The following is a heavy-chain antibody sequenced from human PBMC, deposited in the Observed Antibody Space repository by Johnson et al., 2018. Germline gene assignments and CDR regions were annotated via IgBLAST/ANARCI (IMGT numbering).Heavy chain of an antibody. CDR2: INHSGST. D-gene: IGHD4-17*01. J-gene: IGHJ6*03. V-gene: IGHV4-34*01. CDR1: GGSFSGYY. Sequence: QVQLQQWGEGLLKPSETLSLTCAVYGGSFSGYYWTWIRQPPGKGLEWIGEINHSGSTNYNPSLKSRVTISEATSKNQFSLKLSSVTAADTAVYYCARVDVVSVTPGRTDVWGKGTTVTVS. CDR3: ARVDVVSVTPGRTDV.